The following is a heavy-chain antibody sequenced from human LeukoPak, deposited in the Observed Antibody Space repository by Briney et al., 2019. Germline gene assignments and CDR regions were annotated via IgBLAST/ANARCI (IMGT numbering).Heavy chain of an antibody. Sequence: GGSLRLSCAASGFIFSNAWMNWVRQAPGKRLEWVGHIKSKTDGGTTDYAAPVKGRFTISRDDSKNTLYLQMNSLKTEDTAVYYCIRYGYNLAEYYQHWGQGTLVTVSS. CDR1: GFIFSNAW. CDR3: IRYGYNLAEYYQH. V-gene: IGHV3-15*07. D-gene: IGHD5-24*01. J-gene: IGHJ1*01. CDR2: IKSKTDGGTT.